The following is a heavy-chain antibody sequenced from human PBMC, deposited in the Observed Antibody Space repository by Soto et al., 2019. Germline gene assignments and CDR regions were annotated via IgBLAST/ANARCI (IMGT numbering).Heavy chain of an antibody. CDR3: ARDRVVIIDYYYYYMDV. D-gene: IGHD3-3*01. Sequence: ASVKVSCKASGYTFTSYGISWVRQAPGQGLEWMGWISAYNGNTNYAQKLQGRVTMTTDTSTGTAYMELRSLRSDDTAVYYCARDRVVIIDYYYYYMDVWGKGTTVTVSS. J-gene: IGHJ6*03. V-gene: IGHV1-18*01. CDR1: GYTFTSYG. CDR2: ISAYNGNT.